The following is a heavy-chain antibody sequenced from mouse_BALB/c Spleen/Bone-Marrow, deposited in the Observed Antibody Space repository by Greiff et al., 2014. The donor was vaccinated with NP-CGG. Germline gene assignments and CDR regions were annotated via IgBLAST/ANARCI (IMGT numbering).Heavy chain of an antibody. CDR2: SNPGSGGT. J-gene: IGHJ3*01. Sequence: QVQLQQPGAELVRPGTSVKVSCKASGYAFTNYLIEWIKQRPGQGLEWIGVSNPGSGGTNYNEKFMGKATLTADRSSSTAYMQLSSLTSDDSAVYFCARETVRGFAYWGQGTLVTVSA. CDR3: ARETVRGFAY. V-gene: IGHV1-54*01. D-gene: IGHD3-2*01. CDR1: GYAFTNYL.